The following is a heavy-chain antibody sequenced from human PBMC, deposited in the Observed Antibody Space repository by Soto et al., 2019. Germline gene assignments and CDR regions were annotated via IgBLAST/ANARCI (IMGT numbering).Heavy chain of an antibody. D-gene: IGHD6-19*01. V-gene: IGHV5-51*01. CDR1: GYSFTSYW. Sequence: GESLKISCKGSGYSFTSYWICWVRQMPGKGLEWMGIIYPGDSDTRYSPSFQGQVTISADKSISTAYLQWSSLKASDTAMYYCARQTAVAGPYYYYGMDVWGQGTTVTVSS. CDR2: IYPGDSDT. J-gene: IGHJ6*02. CDR3: ARQTAVAGPYYYYGMDV.